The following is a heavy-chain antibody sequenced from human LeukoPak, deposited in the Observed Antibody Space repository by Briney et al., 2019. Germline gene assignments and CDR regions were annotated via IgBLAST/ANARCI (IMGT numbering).Heavy chain of an antibody. CDR3: ARGEGSSWFDY. J-gene: IGHJ4*02. Sequence: GASVTVSCTSSGYTFSDNSMHWVRQAPGQGLEWMGWINPNSGGTKYAQKFQGRVTMTRDTSINTAYMALSSLRSDDTAVYYCARGEGSSWFDYWGQGTLVTVSS. D-gene: IGHD6-13*01. V-gene: IGHV1-2*02. CDR1: GYTFSDNS. CDR2: INPNSGGT.